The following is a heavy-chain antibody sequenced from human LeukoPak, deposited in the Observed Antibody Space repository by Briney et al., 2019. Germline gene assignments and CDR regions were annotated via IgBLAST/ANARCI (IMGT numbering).Heavy chain of an antibody. D-gene: IGHD2-15*01. CDR2: ISSSGNTI. CDR1: GFTFSDYC. V-gene: IGHV3-11*01. CDR3: AKDHTYCGGGRCYQADYFDC. Sequence: PGGSLRLSCAASGFTFSDYCMSWIRQAPGKGLEWVSYISSSGNTIYYADSVKGRFTISRDNAKNSLYLQMNSLRAEDTAVYYCAKDHTYCGGGRCYQADYFDCWGQGTLVTVSS. J-gene: IGHJ4*02.